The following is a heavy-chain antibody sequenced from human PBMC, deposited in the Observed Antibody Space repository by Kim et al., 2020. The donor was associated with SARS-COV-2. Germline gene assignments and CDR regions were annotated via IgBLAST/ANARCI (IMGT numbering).Heavy chain of an antibody. J-gene: IGHJ5*02. CDR1: GGSISSYY. CDR3: ARHERPIAWFGELMGWFDP. D-gene: IGHD3-10*01. CDR2: IYYSGST. Sequence: SENRALTCTVSGGSISSYYWSWIRQPPGKGLEWIGYIYYSGSTNYNPSLKSRVTISVDTSKNQFSLKLSSVTAADTAVYYCARHERPIAWFGELMGWFDPWGQGTLVTVSS. V-gene: IGHV4-59*08.